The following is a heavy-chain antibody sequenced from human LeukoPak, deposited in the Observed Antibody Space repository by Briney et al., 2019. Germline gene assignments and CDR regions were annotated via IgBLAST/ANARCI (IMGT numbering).Heavy chain of an antibody. V-gene: IGHV4-59*01. CDR3: ARDVDDSSTSWFDP. CDR1: GGSISSYY. J-gene: IGHJ5*02. D-gene: IGHD2-2*01. CDR2: IYYSGSN. Sequence: SETLSLTRTVSGGSISSYYWSRIRQPPGKGLEWIGYIYYSGSNKYNPSLKSRVTISVDTSKNQFSLKLSSVTAADTAVYYCARDVDDSSTSWFDPWGQGTLVTVSS.